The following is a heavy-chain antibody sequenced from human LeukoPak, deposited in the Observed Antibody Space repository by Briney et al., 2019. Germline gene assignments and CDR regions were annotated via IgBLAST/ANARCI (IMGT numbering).Heavy chain of an antibody. CDR3: AKDHVWGFGYYFDD. J-gene: IGHJ4*02. CDR1: GFTVSSNY. CDR2: IYSGGST. D-gene: IGHD3-16*01. V-gene: IGHV3-66*02. Sequence: GGSLRLSCAASGFTVSSNYMSWVRQAPGKGLEWVSVIYSGGSTYYADSVKGRFTISRDNSKNTLYLQMNSLRGEDTAVYYCAKDHVWGFGYYFDDWGQGTLVTVSS.